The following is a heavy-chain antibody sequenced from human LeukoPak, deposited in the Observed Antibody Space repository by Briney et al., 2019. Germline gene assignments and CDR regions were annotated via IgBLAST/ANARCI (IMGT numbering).Heavy chain of an antibody. CDR3: ARGMIAAAGTGVDY. D-gene: IGHD6-13*01. V-gene: IGHV1-8*01. CDR1: GYTFTSYD. CDR2: MNPNSGNT. J-gene: IGHJ4*02. Sequence: GASVKVSCKASGYTFTSYDINWVRQATGQGLEWMGWMNPNSGNTGYAQKFKGRVTMTRNTSISTAYMELSSLRSEDTAVYYCARGMIAAAGTGVDYWGQGTLVTVSS.